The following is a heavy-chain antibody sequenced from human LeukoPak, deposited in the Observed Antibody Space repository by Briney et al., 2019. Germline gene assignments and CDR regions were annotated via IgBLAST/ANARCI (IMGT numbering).Heavy chain of an antibody. V-gene: IGHV3-21*01. CDR3: AAKEMATMESNFDY. D-gene: IGHD5-24*01. CDR2: ISSSSISSSYI. Sequence: GRSLRLSCAASGFTFSSHRMNWVRQAPGKGLDWVSSISSSSISSSYIYYADSVKGRFTISRDNAKNSLYLQVNSLRAEDTAVYYCAAKEMATMESNFDYWGQGTLVTVSS. CDR1: GFTFSSHR. J-gene: IGHJ4*02.